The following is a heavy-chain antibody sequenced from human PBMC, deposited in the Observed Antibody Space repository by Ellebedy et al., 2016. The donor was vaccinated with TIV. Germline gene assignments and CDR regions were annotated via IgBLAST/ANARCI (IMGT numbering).Heavy chain of an antibody. Sequence: GESLKISXAASGFTFRTYDMSWVRQAPGKGLEWVSVILGRDGTTHYADSVKGRFTISRDNPKNTLYLQMNNLRAEDTATYHCTKGAWLDSWGQGTLVTVSS. J-gene: IGHJ4*02. CDR3: TKGAWLDS. V-gene: IGHV3-23*01. CDR2: ILGRDGTT. CDR1: GFTFRTYD.